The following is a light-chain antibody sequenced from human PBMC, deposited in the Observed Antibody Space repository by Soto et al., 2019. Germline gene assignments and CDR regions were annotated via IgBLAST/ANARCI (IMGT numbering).Light chain of an antibody. V-gene: IGKV1-5*01. Sequence: DIQMTQSPSTLSASVGDRVTITCRASQTISNWLAWYQQKPGKAPKLLIYAASSLEGGVPSRFSGSGSGTEFTLTLSSLQPDDFATYYCQQYYSYWTFGQGTKVDIK. CDR3: QQYYSYWT. CDR2: AAS. J-gene: IGKJ1*01. CDR1: QTISNW.